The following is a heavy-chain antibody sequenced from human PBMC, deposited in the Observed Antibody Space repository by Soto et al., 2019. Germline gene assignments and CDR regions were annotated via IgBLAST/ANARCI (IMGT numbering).Heavy chain of an antibody. CDR1: GGTFSSYA. CDR2: IIPIFGTA. D-gene: IGHD2-2*01. Sequence: QVQLVQSGAEVKKPGSSVKVSCKASGGTFSSYAISWVRQAPGQGLEWMGGIIPIFGTANYAQKFQGRVTITADKSTSTDYMELSSLRSEDTAVYYCARDRRGCSSTSCSLDYYYGMDVWGQGTTVTVSS. J-gene: IGHJ6*02. V-gene: IGHV1-69*06. CDR3: ARDRRGCSSTSCSLDYYYGMDV.